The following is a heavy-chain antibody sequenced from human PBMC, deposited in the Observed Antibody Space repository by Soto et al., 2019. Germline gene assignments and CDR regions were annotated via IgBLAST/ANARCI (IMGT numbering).Heavy chain of an antibody. CDR2: IIPIFGTA. V-gene: IGHV1-69*12. Sequence: QVQLVQSGAEVKKPGSSVKVSCKASGGTFSSYAIRWVRQAPGQGLEWMGGIIPIFGTANYAQKFQGRVTITADESTSRAYMELSSLRSEDTAVYYWARVVVDDCWSEGYYYGMDVWGQGTTVTVSS. CDR1: GGTFSSYA. CDR3: ARVVVDDCWSEGYYYGMDV. J-gene: IGHJ6*02. D-gene: IGHD3-3*01.